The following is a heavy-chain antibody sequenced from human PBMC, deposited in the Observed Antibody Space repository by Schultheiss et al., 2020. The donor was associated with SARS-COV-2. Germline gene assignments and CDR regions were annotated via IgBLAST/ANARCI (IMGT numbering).Heavy chain of an antibody. V-gene: IGHV4-34*12. Sequence: SQTLSLTCTVSGGSISSYYWSWIRQPPGKGLEWIGEIIHSGSTNYNPSLKSRVTISVDTSKNQFSLKLSSVTAADTAVYYCARRPSGSARTYRHYFDYWGQGTLVTVSS. CDR1: GGSISSYY. CDR2: IIHSGST. J-gene: IGHJ4*02. CDR3: ARRPSGSARTYRHYFDY. D-gene: IGHD6-6*01.